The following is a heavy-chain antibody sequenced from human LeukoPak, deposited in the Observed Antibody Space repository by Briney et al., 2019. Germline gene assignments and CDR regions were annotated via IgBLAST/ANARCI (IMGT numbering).Heavy chain of an antibody. CDR1: GFTFSRYG. Sequence: GVSLRLSCAVSGFTFSRYGIHWVRQAPGKGLEWVAVISYDGSKKYYADSVKGRFTISRDNSKNTLYLQMNSLRTEDTAVYYCARDMSSYSSGDDAFDIWGQGTMVTVSS. V-gene: IGHV3-30*03. J-gene: IGHJ3*02. CDR2: ISYDGSKK. CDR3: ARDMSSYSSGDDAFDI. D-gene: IGHD6-19*01.